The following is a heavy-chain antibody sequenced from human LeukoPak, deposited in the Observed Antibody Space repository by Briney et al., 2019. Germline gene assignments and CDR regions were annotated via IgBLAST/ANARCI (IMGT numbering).Heavy chain of an antibody. CDR3: ARVQGLESSSWYGGTDY. J-gene: IGHJ4*02. D-gene: IGHD6-13*01. Sequence: PGGSLRLSCAASGFTFSSYGMHWVRQAPGKGLEWVAAIWYDGSNKYYADSVKGRFTISRDNSKNTLYLQMNSLRAEDTAVYYCARVQGLESSSWYGGTDYWGQGTLVTVSS. CDR1: GFTFSSYG. CDR2: IWYDGSNK. V-gene: IGHV3-33*01.